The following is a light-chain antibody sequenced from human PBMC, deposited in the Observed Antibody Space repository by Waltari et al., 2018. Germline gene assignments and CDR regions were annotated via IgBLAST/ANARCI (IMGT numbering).Light chain of an antibody. CDR1: SSDVGAFNY. V-gene: IGLV2-14*01. CDR2: EVS. J-gene: IGLJ3*02. Sequence: QSALTQPASLSGSPGQSITISCTGTSSDVGAFNYVSCYQQPPGKAPKFIIYEVSTRPSGVSTRFSVSKSGNTASLTISGLQAVDEADYYCNSYTTTSARVFGGGTRLTVL. CDR3: NSYTTTSARV.